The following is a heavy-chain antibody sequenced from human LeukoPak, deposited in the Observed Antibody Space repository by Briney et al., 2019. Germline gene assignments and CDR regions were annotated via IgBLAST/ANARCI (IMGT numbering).Heavy chain of an antibody. CDR3: ASQRMLLWFGEALYYFDY. D-gene: IGHD3-10*01. J-gene: IGHJ4*02. V-gene: IGHV4-59*01. CDR1: GGSISSYY. CDR2: IYYSGST. Sequence: SETLSLTCTVSGGSISSYYWSWIRQPPGKGLEWIGYIYYSGSTNYNPSLKSRVTISVDTSKNQFSLKLSSVTAADTAVYYCASQRMLLWFGEALYYFDYWGQGTLVTVSS.